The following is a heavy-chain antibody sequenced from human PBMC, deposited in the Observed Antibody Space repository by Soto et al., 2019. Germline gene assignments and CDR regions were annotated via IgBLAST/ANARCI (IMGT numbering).Heavy chain of an antibody. CDR3: ARGGRAGAGTDY. CDR2: IWYDGGNK. J-gene: IGHJ4*02. D-gene: IGHD6-13*01. Sequence: QVQVVESGGGVVQPGRSLRLSCGASGFTFSSYGMHWVRQAPGKGLEWVAVIWYDGGNKYYADSVKGRFTISRDNSKNMVYLQMNSLRAEDTALYYCARGGRAGAGTDYWGQGTLVTVST. CDR1: GFTFSSYG. V-gene: IGHV3-33*03.